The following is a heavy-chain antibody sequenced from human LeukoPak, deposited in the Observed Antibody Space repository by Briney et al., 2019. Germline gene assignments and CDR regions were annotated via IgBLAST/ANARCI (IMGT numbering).Heavy chain of an antibody. Sequence: PGGSLRLSCAVSGFRFNSHHMHWVRQAPNKGLEWVAVAPHDRSSPSHAASVNGRFTISRDNSKDTLFLHMDNLRVDDTAIYYCARQSLGASGLDHWGQGVLVTVSS. V-gene: IGHV3-30*03. CDR3: ARQSLGASGLDH. CDR2: APHDRSSP. D-gene: IGHD1-26*01. J-gene: IGHJ4*02. CDR1: GFRFNSHH.